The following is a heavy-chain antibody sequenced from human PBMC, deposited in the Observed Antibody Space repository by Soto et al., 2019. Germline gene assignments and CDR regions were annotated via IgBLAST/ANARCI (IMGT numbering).Heavy chain of an antibody. CDR1: GGIFSTYA. V-gene: IGHV1-69*01. CDR3: ARDRDDYGSGNYYNRIDF. J-gene: IGHJ4*02. Sequence: QVQLVQSGAEVKKPGSSVKVPCKASGGIFSTYAISRLRQAPGQGLEWMGGIIPIFGTPNYAQRFQGRVTITADESTSTAYMELSRLRSEDTAVYYCARDRDDYGSGNYYNRIDFWGQGTLVTVSS. D-gene: IGHD3-10*01. CDR2: IIPIFGTP.